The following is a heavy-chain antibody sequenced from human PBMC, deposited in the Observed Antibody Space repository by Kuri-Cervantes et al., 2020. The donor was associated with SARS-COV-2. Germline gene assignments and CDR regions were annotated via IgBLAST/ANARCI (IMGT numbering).Heavy chain of an antibody. V-gene: IGHV3-21*01. Sequence: GGSLRLSCAASGFPFNTYTMNWVRQAPGKGLEWVSSISSSGNYVYYADSVTGRFTISRDNARNSLSLQMNSLRAEDTAMYYCAREGQWLVYTCFDYWGQGTLVTVSS. CDR1: GFPFNTYT. CDR2: ISSSGNYV. J-gene: IGHJ4*02. CDR3: AREGQWLVYTCFDY. D-gene: IGHD6-19*01.